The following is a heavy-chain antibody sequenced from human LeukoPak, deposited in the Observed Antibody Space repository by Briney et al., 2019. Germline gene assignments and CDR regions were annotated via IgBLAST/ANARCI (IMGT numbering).Heavy chain of an antibody. D-gene: IGHD4-17*01. CDR2: ISWNSGSI. CDR3: AKGGAVTTLPFDY. V-gene: IGHV3-9*03. J-gene: IGHJ4*02. Sequence: GGSLRLXCAASGFTYDDYAMHWVRQAPGKGLEWVSGISWNSGSIGYADSVKGRFTISRDNAKNSLYLQMNSLRAEDMALYYCAKGGAVTTLPFDYWGQGTLVTVSS. CDR1: GFTYDDYA.